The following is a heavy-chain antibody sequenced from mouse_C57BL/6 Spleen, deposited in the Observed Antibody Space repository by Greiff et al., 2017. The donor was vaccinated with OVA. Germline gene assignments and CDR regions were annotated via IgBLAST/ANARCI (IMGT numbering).Heavy chain of an antibody. D-gene: IGHD1-1*01. CDR1: GYTFTTYP. V-gene: IGHV1-47*01. Sequence: VQGVESGAELVKPGASVKMSCKASGYTFTTYPIEWMKQNHGKSLEWIGNFHPYNDDTKYNEKFKGKATLTVEKSSSTVYLELSRLTSDDSAVYYCARSYYYGSSFYYFDYWGQGTTLTVSS. J-gene: IGHJ2*01. CDR2: FHPYNDDT. CDR3: ARSYYYGSSFYYFDY.